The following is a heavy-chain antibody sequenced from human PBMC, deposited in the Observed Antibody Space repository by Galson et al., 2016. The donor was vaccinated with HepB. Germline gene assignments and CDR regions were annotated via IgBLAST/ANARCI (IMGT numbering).Heavy chain of an antibody. Sequence: SVKVSCKASGYTFSTYDMHWVRQSPGQRLEWMGYISAASGNTKYSQSFQGRVTLTRDTSATTHYMELTSLTSEDTAVYYCARDLIGNMDPWGQGTLVTVSS. CDR3: ARDLIGNMDP. V-gene: IGHV1-3*01. CDR2: ISAASGNT. J-gene: IGHJ5*02. D-gene: IGHD3-16*02. CDR1: GYTFSTYD.